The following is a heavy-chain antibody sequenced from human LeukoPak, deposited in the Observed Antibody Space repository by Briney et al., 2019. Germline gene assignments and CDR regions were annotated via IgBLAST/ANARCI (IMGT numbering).Heavy chain of an antibody. Sequence: GGSLRLSCAASGFTFSSYAMSWVRQAPGKGLEWVSAISGSGGSTYYADSVKGRFTISRDNSKNTLYLQMNSLRAEDTAVYYCARDRDVDTAMARGMDVWGQGTTVTVSS. CDR1: GFTFSSYA. CDR3: ARDRDVDTAMARGMDV. V-gene: IGHV3-23*01. CDR2: ISGSGGST. D-gene: IGHD5-18*01. J-gene: IGHJ6*02.